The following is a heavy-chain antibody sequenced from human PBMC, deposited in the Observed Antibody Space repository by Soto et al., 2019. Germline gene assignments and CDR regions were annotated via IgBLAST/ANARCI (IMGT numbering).Heavy chain of an antibody. CDR1: GGSITTYY. Sequence: QVQLQESGPGLVKPSETLSLTCTVSGGSITTYYCSWFRQPPGKGLEWIGYINYDGYSAYNLSLKRRVTLSRDASKTQFSLMLESVTATDTAVYYCARHGFGPLHGLVDVWSPGTTVIVSS. V-gene: IGHV4-59*08. CDR3: ARHGFGPLHGLVDV. J-gene: IGHJ6*02. D-gene: IGHD3-10*01. CDR2: INYDGYS.